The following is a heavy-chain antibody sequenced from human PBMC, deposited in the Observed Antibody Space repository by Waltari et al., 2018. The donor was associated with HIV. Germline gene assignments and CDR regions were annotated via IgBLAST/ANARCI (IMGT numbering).Heavy chain of an antibody. J-gene: IGHJ3*02. CDR1: GFTFTSSA. D-gene: IGHD6-19*01. CDR3: AADVPGIAVASHDAFDI. CDR2: IVVGSGNT. V-gene: IGHV1-58*01. Sequence: QMQLVQSGPEVKKPGTSVKVSCKASGFTFTSSAVQWVRQAGGQRLEWIGWIVVGSGNTNYAQKCQERDTITRDMSTSTAYMELSSLSSEDMAVHYCAADVPGIAVASHDAFDIWGQGTMVTVSS.